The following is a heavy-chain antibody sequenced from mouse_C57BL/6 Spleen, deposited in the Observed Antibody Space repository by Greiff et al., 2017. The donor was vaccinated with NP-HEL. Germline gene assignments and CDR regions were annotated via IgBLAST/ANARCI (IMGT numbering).Heavy chain of an antibody. CDR1: GYTFTDYE. CDR3: TRDSSGPYYFDY. CDR2: IDPETGGT. Sequence: QVQLKQSGAELVRPGASVTLSCKASGYTFTDYEMHWVKQTPVHGLEWIGAIDPETGGTAYNQKFKGKAILTADKSSSTAYMELRSLTSEDSAVYYCTRDSSGPYYFDYWGQGTTLTVSS. V-gene: IGHV1-15*01. J-gene: IGHJ2*01. D-gene: IGHD3-2*02.